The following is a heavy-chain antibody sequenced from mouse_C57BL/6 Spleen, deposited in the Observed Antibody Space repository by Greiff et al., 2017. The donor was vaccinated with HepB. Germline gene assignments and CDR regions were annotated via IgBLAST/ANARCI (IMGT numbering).Heavy chain of an antibody. D-gene: IGHD1-1*01. V-gene: IGHV1-55*01. CDR3: ARSTIYYYGSSYAMDY. CDR1: GYTFTSYW. Sequence: QVQLQQPGAELVKPGASVKMSCKASGYTFTSYWITWVKQRHGQGLEWIGDIYPGSGSTNYNEKFKSKATLTVDTSSSTAYMQLSSLTSEDSAVYYCARSTIYYYGSSYAMDYWGQGTSVTVSS. CDR2: IYPGSGST. J-gene: IGHJ4*01.